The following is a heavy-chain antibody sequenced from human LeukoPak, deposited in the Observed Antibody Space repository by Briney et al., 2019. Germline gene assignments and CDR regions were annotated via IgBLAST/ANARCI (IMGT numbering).Heavy chain of an antibody. D-gene: IGHD6-19*01. Sequence: PSETLSLTCTVSGGSISSYYWSWIRQPPGKGLEWIGYIYYSGSTNYNPSLKSRVTISVDTSKNQFSLKLSSVTAADTAVYYCARGGWFEDYWGQGTLVTVSS. V-gene: IGHV4-59*01. CDR1: GGSISSYY. CDR3: ARGGWFEDY. J-gene: IGHJ4*02. CDR2: IYYSGST.